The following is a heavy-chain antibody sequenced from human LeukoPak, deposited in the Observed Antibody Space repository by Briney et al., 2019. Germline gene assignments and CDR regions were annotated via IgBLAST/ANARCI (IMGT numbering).Heavy chain of an antibody. J-gene: IGHJ5*02. CDR3: ARDPGIAARPSFVFDP. CDR2: IYYSGST. CDR1: GGSISSHY. V-gene: IGHV4-59*11. Sequence: SETLSLTCTVSGGSISSHYWSWIRQPPGKGLEWIGYIYYSGSTNYNPSLKSRVTISVDTSKNQFSLKLSSVTAADTAVYYCARDPGIAARPSFVFDPWGQGTLVTVSS. D-gene: IGHD6-6*01.